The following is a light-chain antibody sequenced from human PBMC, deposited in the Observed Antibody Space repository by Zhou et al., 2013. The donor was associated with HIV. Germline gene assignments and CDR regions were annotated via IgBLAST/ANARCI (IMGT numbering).Light chain of an antibody. Sequence: EIVLTQSPGTLSLSPGDRATLSCRASQSVTSNYLAWYQRKPGQAPRLLIYGASTRATGIPDRFSGSGSGTDFTLTISSLEPEDFAVYYCQQRGAFGQGTRLEIK. CDR2: GAS. J-gene: IGKJ5*01. CDR1: QSVTSNY. V-gene: IGKV3-20*01. CDR3: QQRGA.